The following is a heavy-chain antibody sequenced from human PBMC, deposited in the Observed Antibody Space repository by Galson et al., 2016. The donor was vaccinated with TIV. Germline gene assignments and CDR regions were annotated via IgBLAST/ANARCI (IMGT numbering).Heavy chain of an antibody. Sequence: TLSLTCNVSGGSISSGAYHWSWIRQEPGKALEWIGSICDGGSTDYNPSLQSRITISVDTSQNQFSLKLSSVTAADTAVYYCARWAETGSYYDYFQHWGQGTLVTVSS. CDR3: ARWAETGSYYDYFQH. CDR2: ICDGGST. V-gene: IGHV4-31*03. CDR1: GGSISSGAYH. D-gene: IGHD1-26*01. J-gene: IGHJ1*01.